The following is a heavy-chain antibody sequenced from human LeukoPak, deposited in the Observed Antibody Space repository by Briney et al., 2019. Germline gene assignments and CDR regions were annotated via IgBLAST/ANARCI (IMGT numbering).Heavy chain of an antibody. J-gene: IGHJ6*03. CDR3: ARPYSYGPHYYYYMDV. CDR1: GYTFTSYG. CDR2: ISAYNGNT. D-gene: IGHD5-18*01. Sequence: ASVKVSCKASGYTFTSYGISWVRQAPGQGLEWMGWISAYNGNTNYAQKLQGRVTMTTDTSTSTAYMELRSLRSDDTAVYYCARPYSYGPHYYYYMDVWGKGTTVTVSS. V-gene: IGHV1-18*01.